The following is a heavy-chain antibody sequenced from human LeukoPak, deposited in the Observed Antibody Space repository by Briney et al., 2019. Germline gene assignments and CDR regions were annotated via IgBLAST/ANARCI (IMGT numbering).Heavy chain of an antibody. CDR2: IKQDGSEK. V-gene: IGHV3-7*01. D-gene: IGHD6-6*01. J-gene: IGHJ4*02. CDR3: ARDMRYSSSSVGDY. Sequence: GGSLRLSCAASGFTFSSYWMSWVRQAPGKGLEWVADIKQDGSEKYYVDSVKGRFTISRDNAKNSLYLQMNSLRAEDTAVYYCARDMRYSSSSVGDYWGQGTLVTVSS. CDR1: GFTFSSYW.